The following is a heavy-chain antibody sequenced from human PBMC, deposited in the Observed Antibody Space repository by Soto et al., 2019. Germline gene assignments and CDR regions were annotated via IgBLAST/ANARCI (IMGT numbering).Heavy chain of an antibody. CDR2: IIPMFGTG. Sequence: SVKVSCKASGGTFSSYGISWVRQAPGQGLEWMGGIIPMFGTGNAAQKFQDRLTITADESASTVYMELSSLTSEDTGVFYCARASAWRGMSVTVTSLGGGFDFWGQGTEVTVS. CDR1: GGTFSSYG. CDR3: ARASAWRGMSVTVTSLGGGFDF. D-gene: IGHD2-21*02. V-gene: IGHV1-69*13. J-gene: IGHJ4*02.